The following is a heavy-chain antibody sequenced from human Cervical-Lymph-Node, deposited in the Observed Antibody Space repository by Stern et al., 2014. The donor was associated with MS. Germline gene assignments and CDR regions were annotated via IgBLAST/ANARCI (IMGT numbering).Heavy chain of an antibody. CDR1: GFTFSDYY. Sequence: VQLVESGGGLVKPGGSLRLSCAASGFTFSDYYMNWIRQAPGKGLEWVSYISRSGSTKYYADSVKGRFTISRDNAKNSLYLQMNSLTAEDTAVYYCARDPMTTVVTGDYWGQGTLVTVSS. V-gene: IGHV3-11*01. J-gene: IGHJ4*02. CDR2: ISRSGSTK. D-gene: IGHD4-23*01. CDR3: ARDPMTTVVTGDY.